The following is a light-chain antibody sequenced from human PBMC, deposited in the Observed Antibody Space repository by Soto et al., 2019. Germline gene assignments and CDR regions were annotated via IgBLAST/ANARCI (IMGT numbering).Light chain of an antibody. V-gene: IGKV3-20*01. Sequence: EIVLTQSPGTLSLSPGERATLSCRASQSVTSSYLAWYQQKPGQAPRLPIYGASSRATGIPDRFSGSGSGTHFTLTISRLEPEDFAVYYCQQYGSSHTFGGGTKVAIK. CDR3: QQYGSSHT. CDR1: QSVTSSY. J-gene: IGKJ4*01. CDR2: GAS.